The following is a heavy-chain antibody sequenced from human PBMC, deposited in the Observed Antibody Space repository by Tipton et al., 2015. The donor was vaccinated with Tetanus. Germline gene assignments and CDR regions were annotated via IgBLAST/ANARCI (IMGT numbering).Heavy chain of an antibody. CDR1: DGSIGSHY. J-gene: IGHJ4*02. V-gene: IGHV4-59*11. CDR2: IYYNGST. Sequence: TLSLTCTVSDGSIGSHYWSWIRHPPGKGLEWIGNIYYNGSTNYNPSLKSRVTISIDTSNDQFSLQLTSVTAADTAVYFCAGVTAQRTELYFDHWGQGTLVTVSS. D-gene: IGHD6-13*01. CDR3: AGVTAQRTELYFDH.